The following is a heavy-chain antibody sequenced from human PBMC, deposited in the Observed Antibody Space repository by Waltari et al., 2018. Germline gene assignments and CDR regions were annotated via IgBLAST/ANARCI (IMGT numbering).Heavy chain of an antibody. V-gene: IGHV3-30*02. D-gene: IGHD1-26*01. CDR1: GFTFIAYA. J-gene: IGHJ4*02. CDR2: IQPDGGDK. CDR3: AKDLKGAWTIDY. Sequence: QVHLVESGGGVVQPGGSLRLSGEASGFTFIAYARYWVRQAPGRGLEWGAHIQPDGGDKFYGDSVKGRFSVSRDDSRHTLYMQMSSLRDEDTAVYYCAKDLKGAWTIDYWGQGTLVTVSS.